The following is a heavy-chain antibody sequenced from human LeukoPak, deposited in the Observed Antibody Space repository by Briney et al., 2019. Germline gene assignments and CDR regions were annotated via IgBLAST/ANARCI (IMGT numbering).Heavy chain of an antibody. Sequence: PSETLSLTCTVSGVSISSSSYYWGWIRQPPGKGLEWIGSIYYSGSTYYNPSLKSRVTISVDTSKNQFSLKLSSVTAADTAVYYCARRGFTLNWGQGTLVTVSS. J-gene: IGHJ4*02. CDR2: IYYSGST. V-gene: IGHV4-39*01. D-gene: IGHD3-16*01. CDR1: GVSISSSSYY. CDR3: ARRGFTLN.